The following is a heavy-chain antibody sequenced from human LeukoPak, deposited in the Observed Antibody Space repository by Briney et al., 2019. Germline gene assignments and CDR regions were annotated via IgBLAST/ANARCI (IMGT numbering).Heavy chain of an antibody. CDR3: TRRKEGFDY. CDR1: GFTFSGSA. CDR2: IRSKANSYAT. J-gene: IGHJ4*02. Sequence: GGSLRLSCAASGFTFSGSAMHWVRQASGKGLEGVGRIRSKANSYATAYAASVKGRFTISRDDSKNTAYLQMNSLKTEDPAVYYCTRRKEGFDYWGQGTLVTVSS. V-gene: IGHV3-73*01.